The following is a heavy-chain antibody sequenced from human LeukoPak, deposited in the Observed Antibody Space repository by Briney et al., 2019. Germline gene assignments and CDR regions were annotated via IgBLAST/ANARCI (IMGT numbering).Heavy chain of an antibody. D-gene: IGHD2-2*03. J-gene: IGHJ4*02. CDR3: AKGGWIDY. CDR1: GYTFSSYE. Sequence: GGSLRLSCAASGYTFSSYEMNWVRQAPGKGLEWLSYISSGGTTIYYADSVKGRFTISRDNAKNSLYLQMNSLRAEDTAVYYCAKGGWIDYWGQGTLVTVSS. CDR2: ISSGGTTI. V-gene: IGHV3-48*03.